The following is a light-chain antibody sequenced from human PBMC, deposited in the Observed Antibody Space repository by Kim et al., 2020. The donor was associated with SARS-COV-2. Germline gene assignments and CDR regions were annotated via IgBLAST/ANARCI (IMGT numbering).Light chain of an antibody. CDR1: QKIAGF. V-gene: IGKV1-39*01. CDR3: QQTYDPPLT. Sequence: DIQMTQSPSSLSASAGDRVTMTCRSSQKIAGFVSWYQVKPGKAPRLLIFTASTLQAGVPSRFTGSGSGADFTLTISSLQAEDCAIYYCQQTYDPPLTFGGGTKVDIK. J-gene: IGKJ4*01. CDR2: TAS.